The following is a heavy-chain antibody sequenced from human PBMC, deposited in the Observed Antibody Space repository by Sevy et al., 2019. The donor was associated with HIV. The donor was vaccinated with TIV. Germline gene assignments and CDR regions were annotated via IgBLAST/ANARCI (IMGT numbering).Heavy chain of an antibody. CDR3: AKIPAGGSYFSYFDS. J-gene: IGHJ4*02. Sequence: GGFLRLSCAASGFSFNKYGMHWVRQAPGEGLEWVAVIAYDGGNKYYTDSVKGRFTISRDNSKNTLYLQMNSLRAEDTAVYYCAKIPAGGSYFSYFDSWGQGTLVTVSS. CDR2: IAYDGGNK. CDR1: GFSFNKYG. D-gene: IGHD1-26*01. V-gene: IGHV3-30*18.